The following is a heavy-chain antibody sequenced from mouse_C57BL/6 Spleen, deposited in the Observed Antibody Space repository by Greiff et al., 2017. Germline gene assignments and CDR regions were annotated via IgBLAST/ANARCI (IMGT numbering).Heavy chain of an antibody. Sequence: VQLQQSGAELVRPGASVKLSCKASGYTFTDYYINWVKQRPGQGLEWIARIYPGSGNTYYNEKFKGKATLTAEKSSSTAYMQLSSLTSEDSAVYFCARSSNWYYFDYWGQGTTLTVSS. CDR2: IYPGSGNT. CDR1: GYTFTDYY. D-gene: IGHD4-1*01. J-gene: IGHJ2*01. V-gene: IGHV1-76*01. CDR3: ARSSNWYYFDY.